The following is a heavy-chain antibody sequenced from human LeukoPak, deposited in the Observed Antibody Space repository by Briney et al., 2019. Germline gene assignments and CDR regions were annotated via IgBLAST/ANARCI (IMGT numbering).Heavy chain of an antibody. J-gene: IGHJ4*02. CDR2: INSDGTT. D-gene: IGHD3-10*01. Sequence: GGSLRLSCAASGFTFSSYAMHWVRQAPGKGLIWVSRINSDGTTSYADSVKGRFTISRDNAKNMLYLQMNSLRAEDTAVYYCARDWYYSIDYWGQGTLVTVSS. CDR1: GFTFSSYA. V-gene: IGHV3-74*01. CDR3: ARDWYYSIDY.